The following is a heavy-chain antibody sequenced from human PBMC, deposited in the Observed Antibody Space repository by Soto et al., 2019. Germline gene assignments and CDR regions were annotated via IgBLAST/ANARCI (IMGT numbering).Heavy chain of an antibody. CDR3: ARGTTIFGVVTSPFDP. V-gene: IGHV4-59*01. CDR2: IYYSGST. Sequence: SLTLSLPYTVCGGSIRSYYWRWIRQPPRKGLEWIGYIYYSGSTNYNPSLKSRVTISVDTSKNQFSLKLSSVTAADTAVYYCARGTTIFGVVTSPFDPWGQGTLVTVSS. J-gene: IGHJ5*02. CDR1: GGSIRSYY. D-gene: IGHD3-3*01.